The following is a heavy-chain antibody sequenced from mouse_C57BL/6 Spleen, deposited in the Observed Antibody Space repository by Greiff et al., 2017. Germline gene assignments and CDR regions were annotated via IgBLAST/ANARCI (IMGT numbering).Heavy chain of an antibody. V-gene: IGHV1-78*01. CDR2: IYPRDGST. CDR1: GYTFTDHT. D-gene: IGHD4-1*01. J-gene: IGHJ2*01. CDR3: ARTPPGPQYFDY. Sequence: VQLQQSDAGLVKPGASVKISCKVSGYTFTDHTIHWMKQRPEQGLEWIGYIYPRDGSTKYNEKFKGKATLTAAKSSSTAYMQLNSLTAEDSAVYFCARTPPGPQYFDYWGQGTTLTVSS.